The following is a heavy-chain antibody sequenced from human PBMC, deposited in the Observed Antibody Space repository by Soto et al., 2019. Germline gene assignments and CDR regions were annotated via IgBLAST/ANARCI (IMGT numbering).Heavy chain of an antibody. D-gene: IGHD2-21*01. J-gene: IGHJ6*02. V-gene: IGHV1-46*01. Sequence: QVQLVQSGAEVKKPGASVKVSCKASGNTFSGYYLHWVRQAPGQGLEWMGIVNPSGDSSIYAQKFHGRVTMTRDTSTSTVYMELRSLRSEDTAVYFCARGHCRDNDCFPAYYYYNGVGVWGQGTTVTVSS. CDR3: ARGHCRDNDCFPAYYYYNGVGV. CDR1: GNTFSGYY. CDR2: VNPSGDSS.